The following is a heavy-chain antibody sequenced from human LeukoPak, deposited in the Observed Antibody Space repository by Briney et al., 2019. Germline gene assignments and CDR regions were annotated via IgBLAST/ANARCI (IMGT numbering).Heavy chain of an antibody. J-gene: IGHJ1*01. D-gene: IGHD3-22*01. V-gene: IGHV3-23*01. CDR3: SRDHPDNYYYGSSGYLKYFQH. CDR2: ISGSGDST. Sequence: GGSLRLSCAASRLTFRSYAMSWVRQAPGKGLEWVSAISGSGDSTYYADSVKGRFTISRDNSKNTLYLQMNSLRAEDTTEQPGSRDHPDNYYYGSSGYLKYFQHWGQGTLVTVSS. CDR1: RLTFRSYA.